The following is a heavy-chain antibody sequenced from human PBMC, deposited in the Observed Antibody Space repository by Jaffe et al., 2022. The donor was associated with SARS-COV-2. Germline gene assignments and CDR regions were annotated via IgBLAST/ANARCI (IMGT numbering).Heavy chain of an antibody. Sequence: QLQLQESGPGLVKPSETLSLTCTVSGGSISSSSYYWGWIRQPPGKGLEWIGSIYYSGSTYYNPSLKSRVTISVDTSKNQFSLKLSSVTAADTAVYYCASPWGGSDAFDIWGQGTMVTVSS. CDR3: ASPWGGSDAFDI. CDR1: GGSISSSSYY. CDR2: IYYSGST. D-gene: IGHD1-26*01. J-gene: IGHJ3*02. V-gene: IGHV4-39*01.